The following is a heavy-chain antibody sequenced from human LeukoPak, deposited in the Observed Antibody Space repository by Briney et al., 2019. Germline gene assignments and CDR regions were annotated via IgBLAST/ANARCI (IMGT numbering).Heavy chain of an antibody. J-gene: IGHJ4*02. D-gene: IGHD3-22*01. CDR1: GYTFTGYY. CDR2: IIPNSGGT. CDR3: ASSPYYYDSSGYYYRGDE. Sequence: ASVKVSCKASGYTFTGYYMHWVRRAPGQGLEWMGRIIPNSGGTNYAQKFQGRVIMTRDTSISTAYMELSSLRSEDTAVYYCASSPYYYDSSGYYYRGDEWGQGTLVTVSS. V-gene: IGHV1-2*06.